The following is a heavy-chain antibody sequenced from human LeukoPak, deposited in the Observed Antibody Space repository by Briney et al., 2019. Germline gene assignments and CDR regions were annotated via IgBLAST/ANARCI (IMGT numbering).Heavy chain of an antibody. CDR3: AKDRPGATDY. J-gene: IGHJ4*02. V-gene: IGHV3-30*18. D-gene: IGHD1-26*01. CDR1: GFTFSSYG. Sequence: GGSLRLSCAASGFTFSSYGMHWARQAPGKGLEWVAVISYDGSNKYYADSVKGRFTISRDNSKNTLYLQMNSLRAEDTAVYYCAKDRPGATDYWGQGTLVTVSS. CDR2: ISYDGSNK.